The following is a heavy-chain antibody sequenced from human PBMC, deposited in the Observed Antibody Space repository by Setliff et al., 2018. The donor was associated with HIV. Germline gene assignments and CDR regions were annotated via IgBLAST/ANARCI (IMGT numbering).Heavy chain of an antibody. V-gene: IGHV1-46*03. CDR2: INPSSGST. CDR3: AVTIFGVVTHGYFQH. D-gene: IGHD3-3*01. CDR1: GYTFTSYY. Sequence: ASVKVSCKASGYTFTSYYMHWVRQAPGQGLEWMGIINPSSGSTSYAQKFQGRVTMTRDTSTSTVHMELSSLRSEDTAVYYCAVTIFGVVTHGYFQHWGQGTMVTVSS. J-gene: IGHJ1*01.